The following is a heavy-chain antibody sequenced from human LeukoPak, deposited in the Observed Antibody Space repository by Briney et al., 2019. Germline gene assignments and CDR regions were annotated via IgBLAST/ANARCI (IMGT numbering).Heavy chain of an antibody. V-gene: IGHV4-34*01. J-gene: IGHJ5*02. D-gene: IGHD2-2*01. CDR1: GGSFSGYY. CDR3: ARGGVVPAARKGHWFDP. Sequence: SETLSLTCAVYGGSFSGYYWSWIRQPPGKGLEWIGENNHSGSTNYNPSLKSRVTISVDTSKNQFSLKLSSLTAADTAVYYCARGGVVPAARKGHWFDPWGQGTLVTVSS. CDR2: NNHSGST.